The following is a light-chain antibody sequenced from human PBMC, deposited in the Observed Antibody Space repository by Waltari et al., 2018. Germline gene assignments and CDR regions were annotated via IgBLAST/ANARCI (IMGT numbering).Light chain of an antibody. Sequence: QSVLTQPPSASGAPGQRVTISCSGGSANIGSKTTNWYQHLPGTAPKLLIYGDDQRPSGVPDRFSASKSGNSGSLAIGGLRSEDEGDYYCAAWIDSLNGVAFGGGTKLTVL. J-gene: IGLJ2*01. CDR2: GDD. CDR1: SANIGSKT. V-gene: IGLV1-44*01. CDR3: AAWIDSLNGVA.